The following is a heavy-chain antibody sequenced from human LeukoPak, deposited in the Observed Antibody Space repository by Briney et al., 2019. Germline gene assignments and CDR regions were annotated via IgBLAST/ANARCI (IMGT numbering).Heavy chain of an antibody. CDR1: GYSFTNYW. V-gene: IGHV5-51*01. CDR3: ARDSSGYLYNWFDP. J-gene: IGHJ5*02. CDR2: IYPGDSDT. Sequence: PGESLKVSCKVSGYSFTNYWIAWVRQPPGKGLEWMGSIYPGDSDTRYSPSFQGQVTMSADKSISTAYLQWSSLKASDTAMYYCARDSSGYLYNWFDPWGQGTLVTVSS. D-gene: IGHD3-22*01.